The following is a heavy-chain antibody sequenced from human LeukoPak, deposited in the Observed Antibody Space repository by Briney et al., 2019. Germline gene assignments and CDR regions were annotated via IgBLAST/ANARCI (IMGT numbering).Heavy chain of an antibody. CDR3: ARGFGGTVTTSDFDY. D-gene: IGHD4-17*01. Sequence: ASVKVSCKASGYTFTGYYMHWVRQAPGQGLEWMGWINPNSGGTNYAQKFQGWATMTRDTSISTAYMELSRLRSDDTAVYYCARGFGGTVTTSDFDYWGQGTLVTVSS. CDR2: INPNSGGT. V-gene: IGHV1-2*04. CDR1: GYTFTGYY. J-gene: IGHJ4*02.